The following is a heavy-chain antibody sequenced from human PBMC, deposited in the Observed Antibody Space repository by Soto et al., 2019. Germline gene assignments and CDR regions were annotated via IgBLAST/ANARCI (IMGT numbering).Heavy chain of an antibody. V-gene: IGHV1-69*13. Sequence: ASVKVSCNASGGTFSSYAISWLRQAPGQGLEWMGGIIPIFGTANYAQKFQGRVTITADESTSTAYMELSSLRSEDTAVYYCARGLYVSGTTEVPLDVWGQGTTVTVSS. D-gene: IGHD1-7*01. CDR1: GGTFSSYA. CDR3: ARGLYVSGTTEVPLDV. J-gene: IGHJ6*02. CDR2: IIPIFGTA.